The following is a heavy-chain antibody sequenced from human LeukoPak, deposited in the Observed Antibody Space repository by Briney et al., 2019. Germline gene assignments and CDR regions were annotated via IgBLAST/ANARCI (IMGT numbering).Heavy chain of an antibody. CDR3: ALSIQAASITAFDN. Sequence: GASVKVSCRVSGYSFTVTYIHWMRQAPGQGLERMGWINPDNGDTNSAQKFQGRVTMTRDTSISTAYMELSSLNSDDTAVYYCALSIQAASITAFDNWGQGSLVTVSS. V-gene: IGHV1-2*02. CDR2: INPDNGDT. D-gene: IGHD2/OR15-2a*01. J-gene: IGHJ4*02. CDR1: GYSFTVTY.